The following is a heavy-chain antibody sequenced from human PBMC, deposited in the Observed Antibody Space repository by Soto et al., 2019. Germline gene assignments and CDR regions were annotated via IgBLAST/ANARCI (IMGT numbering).Heavy chain of an antibody. CDR1: GFTFSSYA. CDR3: ARRGIVVVPAAATVGAAYYYYYYMDV. V-gene: IGHV3-23*01. D-gene: IGHD2-2*01. Sequence: GGSLRLSCAASGFTFSSYAMSWVRQAPGKGLEWVSAISGSGGSTYYADSVKGRFTISRDNSKNTLYLQMNSLRAEDTAVYYCARRGIVVVPAAATVGAAYYYYYYMDVWGKGTTVTVSS. J-gene: IGHJ6*03. CDR2: ISGSGGST.